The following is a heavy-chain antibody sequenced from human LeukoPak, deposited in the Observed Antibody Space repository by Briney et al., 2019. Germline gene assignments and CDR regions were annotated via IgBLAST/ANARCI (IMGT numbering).Heavy chain of an antibody. CDR2: IYTSGST. J-gene: IGHJ6*03. CDR3: ARGTGTIFPNYYYYMDV. D-gene: IGHD3-9*01. V-gene: IGHV4-4*07. Sequence: KTSETLSLTCTVSGGSISSYYWSWIRQPAGKGLEWIGRIYTSGSTNYNPSLKSRVTMSVDTSKNQFSLKLSSVTAADTAVYYCARGTGTIFPNYYYYMDVWGKGTTVAVSS. CDR1: GGSISSYY.